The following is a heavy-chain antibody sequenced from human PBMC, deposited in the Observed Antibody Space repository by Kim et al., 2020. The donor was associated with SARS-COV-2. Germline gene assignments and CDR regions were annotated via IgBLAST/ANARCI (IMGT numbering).Heavy chain of an antibody. V-gene: IGHV3-21*01. CDR2: MSSSSSYI. J-gene: IGHJ6*02. D-gene: IGHD2-8*02. CDR1: GFTFSIYS. Sequence: GGSLRLSCTASGFTFSIYSMNWVRQAPGGGLVWVSWMSSSSSYIKSADSVKGRFTNSRDNAKNSLYLQMNSLGAEDTAVFYCARGDYCPRGVCQSHGMDVWGQGPTVTVSS. CDR3: ARGDYCPRGVCQSHGMDV.